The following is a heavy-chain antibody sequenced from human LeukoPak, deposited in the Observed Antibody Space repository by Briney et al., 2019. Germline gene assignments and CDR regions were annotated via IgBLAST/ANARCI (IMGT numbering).Heavy chain of an antibody. J-gene: IGHJ4*02. CDR1: GGSVGSGTYY. CDR3: ARCTSTSCYNFDY. CDR2: VYYSGSA. Sequence: SETLSLTCTVSGGSVGSGTYYWSWIRQSPGKGLEWIGNVYYSGSAYYNPSLKSRVTMSVDTSKNQFSLKLNSVTAADAAVYYCARCTSTSCYNFDYWGQGTLVTVSS. D-gene: IGHD2-2*02. V-gene: IGHV4-39*07.